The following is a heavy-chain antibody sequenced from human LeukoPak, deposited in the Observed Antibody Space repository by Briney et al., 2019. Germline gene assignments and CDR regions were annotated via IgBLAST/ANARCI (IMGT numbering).Heavy chain of an antibody. Sequence: ASETLSLTCTVSGGSISSYYWSWIRQPPGKGLEWIGYIYYSGSTNYNPSLKSRVTISVDTSKNQFSLKLSSVTAADTAVYYCARTGIWEHVFDYWGQGTLVTVSS. CDR1: GGSISSYY. CDR3: ARTGIWEHVFDY. V-gene: IGHV4-59*08. CDR2: IYYSGST. J-gene: IGHJ4*02. D-gene: IGHD1/OR15-1a*01.